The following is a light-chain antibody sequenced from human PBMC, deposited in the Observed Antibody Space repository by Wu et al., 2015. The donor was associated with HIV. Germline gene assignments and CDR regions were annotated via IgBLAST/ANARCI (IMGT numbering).Light chain of an antibody. J-gene: IGKJ4*01. CDR2: DAS. Sequence: DIHLTQSPSSLSASVGDRVTITCQASQDIRRYLNWYQQKPGKAPKLLIYDASTLERGVPSRFSGSGSGTDFTFTINSLLPEDIATYYCQHYDNSPPSFGGGTKVAIK. CDR3: QHYDNSPPS. CDR1: QDIRRY. V-gene: IGKV1-33*01.